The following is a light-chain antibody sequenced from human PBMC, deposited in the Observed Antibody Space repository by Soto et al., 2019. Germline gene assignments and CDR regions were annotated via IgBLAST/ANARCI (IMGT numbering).Light chain of an antibody. CDR3: HRAHRAPLT. J-gene: IGKJ4*01. CDR1: QSITSH. Sequence: QMTQSPSSLFASVGDRVTITCRSSQSITSHLYWYQQKGGQYPKLLIYAASTWQSGDPPRFSGRGCGPGVALTVSGLQREDFATYYCHRAHRAPLTFGGGTKVELK. V-gene: IGKV1-39*01. CDR2: AAS.